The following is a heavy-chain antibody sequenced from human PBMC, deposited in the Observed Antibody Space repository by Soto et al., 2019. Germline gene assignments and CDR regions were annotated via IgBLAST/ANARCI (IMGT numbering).Heavy chain of an antibody. CDR2: ISYDGSNK. J-gene: IGHJ6*02. Sequence: VGSLRLSCAASGFTFSSYAMHWVRQAPGNGLEWVAFISYDGSNKYYADSVKGRFTISRDNSKNTLYLQMNSLRAEDTAVYYCARDQIPGYCSGGSCYSPPSMDVWGQGTTVTVSS. V-gene: IGHV3-30-3*01. CDR1: GFTFSSYA. D-gene: IGHD2-15*01. CDR3: ARDQIPGYCSGGSCYSPPSMDV.